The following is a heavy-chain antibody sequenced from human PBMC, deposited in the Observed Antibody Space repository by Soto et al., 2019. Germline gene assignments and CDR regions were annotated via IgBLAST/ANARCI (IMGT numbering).Heavy chain of an antibody. CDR1: GFTFSSYA. J-gene: IGHJ4*02. CDR3: AKARIYDSSGYYDRYYFDY. D-gene: IGHD3-22*01. CDR2: ISYDGSNK. V-gene: IGHV3-30-3*01. Sequence: GGSLRLSCAASGFTFSSYAMHWVRQAPGKGLEWVAVISYDGSNKYYADSVKGRFTISRDNSKNTLYLQMNSLRAEDTAVYYCAKARIYDSSGYYDRYYFDYWGQGTLVTVSS.